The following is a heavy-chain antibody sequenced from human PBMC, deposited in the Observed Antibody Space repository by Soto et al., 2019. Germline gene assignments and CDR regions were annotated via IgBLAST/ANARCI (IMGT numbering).Heavy chain of an antibody. CDR3: AKGYFMIVVYNYDY. Sequence: EVQLLESGGGLVQPGGSLRLSCAASGFTFSSYAMSWVRQAPGKGLEWVSAISGSGGSTYYADSVKGRFTISRDNSKNTLYLQMNSLRAEDTVVYYCAKGYFMIVVYNYDYWGQGTLVTVSS. J-gene: IGHJ4*02. CDR1: GFTFSSYA. D-gene: IGHD3-22*01. V-gene: IGHV3-23*01. CDR2: ISGSGGST.